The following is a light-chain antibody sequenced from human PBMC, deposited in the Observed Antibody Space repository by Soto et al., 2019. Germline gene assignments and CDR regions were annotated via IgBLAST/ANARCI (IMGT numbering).Light chain of an antibody. CDR3: QQSYSIPQT. Sequence: IQLPQSPSSLSASVGDRVTITCRTSQNVNRYLNWYQEQPGKAPKLLIYAASILQSGVPSRFSGSGSGTDFTLAISSLQPEDFTTYYCQQSYSIPQTFGPGTKVDIK. CDR2: AAS. CDR1: QNVNRY. J-gene: IGKJ1*01. V-gene: IGKV1-39*01.